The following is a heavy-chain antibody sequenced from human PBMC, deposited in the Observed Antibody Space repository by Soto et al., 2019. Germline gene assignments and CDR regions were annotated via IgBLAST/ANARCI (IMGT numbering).Heavy chain of an antibody. CDR1: GGTFSSYA. Sequence: GALVKVSCKASGGTFSSYAISWVRQAPGQGLEWMGGIIPIFGTANYAQKFQGRVTITADESTSTAYMELSSLRSEDTAVYYCARPWYSSSWPLFDYWGQGTLVTVSS. V-gene: IGHV1-69*13. J-gene: IGHJ4*02. D-gene: IGHD6-13*01. CDR3: ARPWYSSSWPLFDY. CDR2: IIPIFGTA.